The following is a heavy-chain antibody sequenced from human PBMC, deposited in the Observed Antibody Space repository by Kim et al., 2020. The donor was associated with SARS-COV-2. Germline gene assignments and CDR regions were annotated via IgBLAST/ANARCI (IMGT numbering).Heavy chain of an antibody. D-gene: IGHD6-6*01. CDR2: ISYDGSHK. CDR3: ARAPYATSSGNWFDP. Sequence: GGSLRLSCVGSGFTFSSYAMYWVRQAPGKGLEWVAVISYDGSHKFHADSVKGRFTISRDNSKNTLYLQMNSLTVEDTAVYYCARAPYATSSGNWFDPWGQGTLVTVSS. V-gene: IGHV3-30-3*01. J-gene: IGHJ5*02. CDR1: GFTFSSYA.